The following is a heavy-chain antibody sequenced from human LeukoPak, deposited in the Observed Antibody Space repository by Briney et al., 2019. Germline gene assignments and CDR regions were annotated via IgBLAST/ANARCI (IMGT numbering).Heavy chain of an antibody. D-gene: IGHD3-3*01. CDR2: INHSGST. J-gene: IGHJ4*02. Sequence: SETLSLTCAVYGGSFSGYYWSWIRQPPGKGLEWIGEINHSGSTNYNPSLKSRVTISVDTSKNQFSLKLSSVTAADTAEYYCARGPGMRYDFWSGYSYWGQGTLVTVSS. CDR1: GGSFSGYY. V-gene: IGHV4-34*01. CDR3: ARGPGMRYDFWSGYSY.